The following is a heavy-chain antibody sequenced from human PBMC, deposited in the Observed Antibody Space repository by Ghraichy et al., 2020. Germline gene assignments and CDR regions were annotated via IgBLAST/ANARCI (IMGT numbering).Heavy chain of an antibody. CDR2: IYFSGSD. J-gene: IGHJ6*02. Sequence: SETLSLTCTVSGGSINNYYWSWIRQPPGKGLEWIGYIYFSGSDTYNPLLKSRVTISVDTSKNQFSLRLNSVTAADTAVYYCARDPSVTTVNYYDGMDVWGQGTTVTVSS. CDR3: ARDPSVTTVNYYDGMDV. D-gene: IGHD4-17*01. V-gene: IGHV4-59*01. CDR1: GGSINNYY.